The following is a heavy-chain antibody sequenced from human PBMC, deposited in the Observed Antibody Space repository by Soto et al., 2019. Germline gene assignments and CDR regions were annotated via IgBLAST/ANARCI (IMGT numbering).Heavy chain of an antibody. CDR2: IKPDGSEG. D-gene: IGHD3-3*01. CDR1: GFIFSSSW. CDR3: ARQSLLKSIPIYGYYYYAMDV. V-gene: IGHV3-7*03. J-gene: IGHJ6*02. Sequence: PGGSLRLSCTASGFIFSSSWMTWVRQAPGKGLEWVANIKPDGSEGYYADSMKGRFTISRDNPRNSLYLQMSSLRAEDTAVYYCARQSLLKSIPIYGYYYYAMDVWGQGTTVTVSS.